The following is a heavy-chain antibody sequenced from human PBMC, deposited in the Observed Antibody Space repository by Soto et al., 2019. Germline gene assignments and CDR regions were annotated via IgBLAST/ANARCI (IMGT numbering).Heavy chain of an antibody. D-gene: IGHD6-6*01. Sequence: QVQLVQSGAEVKKPGSSVKVSCKASGGTFSSYTLSWVRQAPGQGLEWMGRIIPILGIANYAQKFQGRVTITADKSTSTAYMELSSLRSEDTAVYYCARAYSSYLQYYYGMDVWGQGTTVTVSS. CDR3: ARAYSSYLQYYYGMDV. J-gene: IGHJ6*02. V-gene: IGHV1-69*02. CDR1: GGTFSSYT. CDR2: IIPILGIA.